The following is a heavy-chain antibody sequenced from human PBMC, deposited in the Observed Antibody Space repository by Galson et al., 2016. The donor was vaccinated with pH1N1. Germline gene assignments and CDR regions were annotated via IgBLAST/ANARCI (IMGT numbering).Heavy chain of an antibody. CDR3: ARSPGYMVTALDF. Sequence: SVKVSCKASGGTFSSFGISWVRQAPGQGLEWMGGIIGMFAKTNYAQKFQGRVTITADEFTSTAYMDQRSLTSEDTAVYYCARSPGYMVTALDFWGLGTRVTVSS. J-gene: IGHJ4*02. D-gene: IGHD2-21*02. CDR2: IIGMFAKT. CDR1: GGTFSSFG. V-gene: IGHV1-69*13.